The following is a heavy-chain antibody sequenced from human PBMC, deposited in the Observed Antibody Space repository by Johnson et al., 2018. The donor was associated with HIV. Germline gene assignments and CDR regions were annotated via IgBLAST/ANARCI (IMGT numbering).Heavy chain of an antibody. CDR1: GFTFSSYD. Sequence: VPVVESGGGLVQPGGSLRLSCAASGFTFSSYDMHWVRQATGKGLELVSAIGTAGDTYYPGSVKGRFTISRENAKNSVYLQMNSLRAEDTAVYYCAKSAKQWQDAFDIWGEGTMVTVSS. V-gene: IGHV3-13*01. CDR2: IGTAGDT. CDR3: AKSAKQWQDAFDI. J-gene: IGHJ3*02. D-gene: IGHD6-19*01.